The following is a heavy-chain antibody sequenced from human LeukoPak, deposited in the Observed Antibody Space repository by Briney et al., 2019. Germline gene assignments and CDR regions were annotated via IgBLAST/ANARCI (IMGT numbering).Heavy chain of an antibody. CDR2: IYTSGST. CDR1: GGSISSGSYY. Sequence: SETLSLTCTVSGGSISSGSYYWSWIRQPAGKGLEWIERIYTSGSTYYNPSLKSRVTISGDTSKNQFSLRLGSVTAADTAVYYCARDLDAFDIWGQGTMVTVSS. CDR3: ARDLDAFDI. J-gene: IGHJ3*02. V-gene: IGHV4-61*02.